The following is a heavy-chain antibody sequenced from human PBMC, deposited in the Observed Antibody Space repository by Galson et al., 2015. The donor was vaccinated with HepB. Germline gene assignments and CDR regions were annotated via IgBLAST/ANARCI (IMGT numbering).Heavy chain of an antibody. CDR1: GFTFSSYW. V-gene: IGHV3-7*03. CDR3: ARDQGWFGELRRCDY. D-gene: IGHD3-10*01. CDR2: IKQDGSEK. J-gene: IGHJ4*02. Sequence: SLRLSCAASGFTFSSYWMSWVRQAPRKGLEWVANIKQDGSEKYYVDSVKGRFTISRDNAKNSLYLQMNSLRAEDTAVYYCARDQGWFGELRRCDYWGQGTLVTVSS.